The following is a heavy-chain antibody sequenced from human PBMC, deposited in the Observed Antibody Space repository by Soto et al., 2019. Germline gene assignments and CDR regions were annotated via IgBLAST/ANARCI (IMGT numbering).Heavy chain of an antibody. J-gene: IGHJ4*02. CDR2: ISTYNGHT. Sequence: QVQLVQSGAEVKRPGASMKVSCKASGYTFTSYSISWVRQAPGQGLEWMGWISTYNGHTDYAQKLQGRVTMTTDTSTSTLYLELSSLRSDSTPVYYCARASYYDARAPDYWGQGTLVTVSS. CDR3: ARASYYDARAPDY. CDR1: GYTFTSYS. D-gene: IGHD3-22*01. V-gene: IGHV1-18*01.